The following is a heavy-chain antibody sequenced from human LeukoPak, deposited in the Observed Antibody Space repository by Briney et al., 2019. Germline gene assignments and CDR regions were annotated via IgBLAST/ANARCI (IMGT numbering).Heavy chain of an antibody. CDR2: INPNGGGT. CDR1: GYTFTGYY. D-gene: IGHD6-6*01. Sequence: ASVKVSCKASGYTFTGYYIHWVRQAPRQGLEWVGWINPNGGGTNSAQKFQVRVTMTRDTSISTAYMELSRLRSDDTAVYYCARVGEYSSSRGAFDIWGQGTMVTVSS. J-gene: IGHJ3*02. CDR3: ARVGEYSSSRGAFDI. V-gene: IGHV1-2*02.